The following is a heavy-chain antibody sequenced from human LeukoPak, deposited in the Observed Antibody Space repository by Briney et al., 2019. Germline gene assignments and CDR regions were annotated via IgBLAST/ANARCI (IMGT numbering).Heavy chain of an antibody. D-gene: IGHD4-11*01. CDR3: ASLADYPRAHFDY. CDR2: IDPSSTYI. V-gene: IGHV3-21*01. Sequence: GGSLRLSCAASGFTFRSYSMNWVRQAPGKGLEWVSAIDPSSTYIYYADSVKGRFTISRDNAENSLYLQMHSLRAEDTAVYYCASLADYPRAHFDYWGQGTLVTVSS. CDR1: GFTFRSYS. J-gene: IGHJ4*02.